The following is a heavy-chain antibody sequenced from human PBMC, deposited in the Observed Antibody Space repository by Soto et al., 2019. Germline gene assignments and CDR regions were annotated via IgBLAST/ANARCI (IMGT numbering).Heavy chain of an antibody. Sequence: PSETLSLTCNVSGDSMTSPPYYWGWIRQPPGKGPEWIGTVYYSGATYYNPSLRGRLTVSADTSKNYFSLRLTSVTAADTAVYYCARHDDYFDPWGPGTLVTVSS. J-gene: IGHJ5*02. CDR2: VYYSGAT. V-gene: IGHV4-39*01. CDR1: GDSMTSPPYY. D-gene: IGHD4-17*01. CDR3: ARHDDYFDP.